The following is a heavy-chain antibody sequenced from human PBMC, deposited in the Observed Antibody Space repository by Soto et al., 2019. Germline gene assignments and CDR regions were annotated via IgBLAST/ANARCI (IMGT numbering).Heavy chain of an antibody. CDR2: IIPIFGTA. D-gene: IGHD1-1*01. V-gene: IGHV1-69*13. CDR3: AREQLDTPIRSVGY. CDR1: GGTFSSYA. Sequence: GASVKVSCKASGGTFSSYAISWVRQAPGQGLEWMGGIIPIFGTANYAQKFQGRVTITADESTSTAYMELSSLRSEDTAVYYCAREQLDTPIRSVGYWGQGTLVTVSS. J-gene: IGHJ4*02.